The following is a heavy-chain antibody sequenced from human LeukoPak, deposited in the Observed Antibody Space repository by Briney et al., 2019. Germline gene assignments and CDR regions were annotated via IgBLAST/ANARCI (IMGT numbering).Heavy chain of an antibody. J-gene: IGHJ6*02. D-gene: IGHD6-19*01. CDR3: ARGNRDSGGFYYYYGMDV. V-gene: IGHV3-9*01. CDR1: GFTFDDYA. CDR2: ISWDSRNI. Sequence: GRSLRLSCAASGFTFDDYAMFRVRQAPGKGLEWVSGISWDSRNIGYAASVKGRFTISRDNAKNSLHLQLSSLRAEDTALYYCARGNRDSGGFYYYYGMDVWGQGTTVTVSS.